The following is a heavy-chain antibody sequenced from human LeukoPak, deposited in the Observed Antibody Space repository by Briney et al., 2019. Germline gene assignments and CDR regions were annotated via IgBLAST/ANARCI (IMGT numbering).Heavy chain of an antibody. CDR3: ARDKWNPGY. Sequence: PGGSLRLSCAASGFTFSSYWMTWVRQAPGKGLEWVANIKEDGGEKNYVDSVKGRFTVSRDNAKNSLYLQMNSLRVEDTGVYYCARDKWNPGYWGQGTLVTVSS. V-gene: IGHV3-7*01. CDR1: GFTFSSYW. CDR2: IKEDGGEK. D-gene: IGHD1-20*01. J-gene: IGHJ4*02.